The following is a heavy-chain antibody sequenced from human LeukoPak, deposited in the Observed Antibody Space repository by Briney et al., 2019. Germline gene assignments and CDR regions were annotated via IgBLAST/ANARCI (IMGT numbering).Heavy chain of an antibody. CDR1: GGSFSTYY. Sequence: PSETLSLTCAVYGGSFSTYYWSWIRQSPGKGLEWIAEINHRGDTNYNPSVKSRVTISVDTSKNQFSLKVRSLTAADTAFYYCVRGPTISETGYFDYWGQGTLVTVSS. J-gene: IGHJ4*03. D-gene: IGHD1-1*01. CDR3: VRGPTISETGYFDY. CDR2: INHRGDT. V-gene: IGHV4-34*01.